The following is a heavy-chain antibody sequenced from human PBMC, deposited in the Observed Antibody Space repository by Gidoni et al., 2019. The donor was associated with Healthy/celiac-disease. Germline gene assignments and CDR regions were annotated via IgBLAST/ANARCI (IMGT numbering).Heavy chain of an antibody. CDR1: GYTFTGYY. D-gene: IGHD3-22*01. V-gene: IGHV1-2*02. CDR2: INHNSGGT. CDR3: ARGPTQDYDPERWFDP. Sequence: QVQLVQSGADVKKPGASVKVSCTASGYTFTGYYMHCLRQDPGQGLEWMGWINHNSGGTNYAQKFQGRVTMTRDTSISTAYMEMSRLRSDDTAVYYCARGPTQDYDPERWFDPWGQGTLVTVSS. J-gene: IGHJ5*02.